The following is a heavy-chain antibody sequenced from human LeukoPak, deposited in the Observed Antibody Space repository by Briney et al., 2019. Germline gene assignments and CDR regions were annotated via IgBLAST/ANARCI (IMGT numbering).Heavy chain of an antibody. D-gene: IGHD1-26*01. CDR3: ARVGGSYSDFDY. Sequence: GASVKVSCKASGYTFTGYYMHWVRQAPGQGLEWMGWINPNSGGTNYAQKLQGRVTMTTDTSTSTAYMELRSLRSDDTAVYYCARVGGSYSDFDYWGQGTLVTVSS. CDR1: GYTFTGYY. CDR2: INPNSGGT. J-gene: IGHJ4*02. V-gene: IGHV1-2*02.